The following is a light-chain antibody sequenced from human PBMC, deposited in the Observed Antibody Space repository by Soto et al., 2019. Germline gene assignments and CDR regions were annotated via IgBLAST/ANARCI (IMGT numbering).Light chain of an antibody. J-gene: IGKJ1*01. CDR2: GAS. V-gene: IGKV3-15*01. CDR1: QSVSGN. Sequence: EVVMTQSPATLSVSPGERVTLSCTASQSVSGNLAWYQQKPGQAPRLLIHGASTRATDIPARFSGSGSGTEFTLTITSLQSEDFAVYYCQQYDNSRTFGQGTKVDIK. CDR3: QQYDNSRT.